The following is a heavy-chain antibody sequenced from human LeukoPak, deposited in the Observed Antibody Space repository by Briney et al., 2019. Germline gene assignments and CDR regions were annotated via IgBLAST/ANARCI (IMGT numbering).Heavy chain of an antibody. CDR1: GFTVSSNY. V-gene: IGHV3-53*01. D-gene: IGHD3-10*01. J-gene: IGHJ4*02. Sequence: PGGSLRLSCAASGFTVSSNYMSWVRQAPGKGLEWVSVIYSGGSTYYTDSVKGRFTISRHTSKNTLYLQMNSLRAEDTAVYYCARIDSSGSYFPFDHWGQRTLVTVSS. CDR2: IYSGGST. CDR3: ARIDSSGSYFPFDH.